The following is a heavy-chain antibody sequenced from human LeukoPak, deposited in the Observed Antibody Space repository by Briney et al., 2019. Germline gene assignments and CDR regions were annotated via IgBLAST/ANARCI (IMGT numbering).Heavy chain of an antibody. Sequence: ASVKVSCKVSGYTLTELSMHWVRQAPGKGLEWMGGFDPEDGETIYAQKFQGRVTMTEDTSTDTAYMELSSLRSEDMAVYYCATDRVGYYDSSGYFSPLDYWGQGTLVTVSS. J-gene: IGHJ4*02. CDR3: ATDRVGYYDSSGYFSPLDY. D-gene: IGHD3-22*01. V-gene: IGHV1-24*01. CDR2: FDPEDGET. CDR1: GYTLTELS.